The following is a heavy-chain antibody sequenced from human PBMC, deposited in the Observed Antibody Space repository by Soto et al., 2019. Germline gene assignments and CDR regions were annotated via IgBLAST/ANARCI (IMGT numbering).Heavy chain of an antibody. J-gene: IGHJ2*01. CDR3: AKDLGYGLNWYFDL. D-gene: IGHD5-18*01. V-gene: IGHV3-30*18. CDR2: ISYDGSNK. Sequence: QVQLVESGGGVVQPGRSLRLSCAASGFTFSSYGMHWVRQAPGKGLEWVAVISYDGSNKYYADSVKGRFTISRDNSKNTLYLQMNSLRAEDTAVYYCAKDLGYGLNWYFDLWGRGTLFTVSS. CDR1: GFTFSSYG.